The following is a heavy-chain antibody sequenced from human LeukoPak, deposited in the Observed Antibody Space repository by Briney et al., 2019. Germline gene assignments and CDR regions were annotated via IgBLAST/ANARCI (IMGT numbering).Heavy chain of an antibody. CDR2: ISYDGSNK. CDR1: GFTFSSYA. Sequence: GGSLRLSCAASGFTFSSYAMHWVRQAPGKGLEWVAVISYDGSNKYYADSVEGRFTISRDNSKNTLYLQMNSLRAEDTAVYYCARDGALRGVIIFYFDYWGQGTLVTVSS. CDR3: ARDGALRGVIIFYFDY. D-gene: IGHD3-10*01. J-gene: IGHJ4*02. V-gene: IGHV3-30*04.